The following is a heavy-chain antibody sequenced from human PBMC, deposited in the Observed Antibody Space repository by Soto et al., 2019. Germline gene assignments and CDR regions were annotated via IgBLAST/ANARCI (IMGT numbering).Heavy chain of an antibody. D-gene: IGHD3-10*01. CDR3: ARGSIPYYYGSGSSQHYYYYGMDV. J-gene: IGHJ6*02. V-gene: IGHV1-8*01. CDR2: MNPNSGNT. CDR1: GYTFTSYY. Sequence: ASVKVSCKASGYTFTSYYINWVRQATGQGLEWMGWMNPNSGNTGYAQKFQGRVTMTRNTSISTAYMELGSLRSEDTAVYYCARGSIPYYYGSGSSQHYYYYGMDVWGQGTTVTVSS.